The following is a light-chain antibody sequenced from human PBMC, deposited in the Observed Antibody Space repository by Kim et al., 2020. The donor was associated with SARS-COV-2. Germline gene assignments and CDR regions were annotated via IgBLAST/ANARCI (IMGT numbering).Light chain of an antibody. CDR1: QSVASNY. CDR3: QQYGTSPCT. V-gene: IGKV3-20*01. CDR2: DAS. J-gene: IGKJ2*02. Sequence: IVLTQSPGTLSLSPGETATLSCRASQSVASNYLAWYQQKPGQAPRLLILDASTRAAGISDRFSGSGSGTDFSLTISRLEPEDFAVYYCQQYGTSPCTFGQGTKLEIK.